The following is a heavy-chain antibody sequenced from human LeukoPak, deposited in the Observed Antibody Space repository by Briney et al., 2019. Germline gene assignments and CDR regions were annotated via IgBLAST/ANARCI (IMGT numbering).Heavy chain of an antibody. J-gene: IGHJ4*02. D-gene: IGHD6-13*01. V-gene: IGHV1-69*13. CDR1: GGTFSSYA. CDR2: IIPIFGTA. Sequence: SVKVSCKASGGTFSSYAISWVRQAPGQGLEWMGGIIPIFGTANYAQKFQGRVTITADESTSTAYMELSSLRSEDTAVYHCARSSIIATAGPFYFDYWGQGTLVTVSS. CDR3: ARSSIIATAGPFYFDY.